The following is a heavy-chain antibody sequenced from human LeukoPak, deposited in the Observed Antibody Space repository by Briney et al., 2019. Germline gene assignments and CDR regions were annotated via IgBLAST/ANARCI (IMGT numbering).Heavy chain of an antibody. CDR1: GFTFSSYA. J-gene: IGHJ4*02. CDR2: ISGSSGST. CDR3: AKDKTYSGSYDY. V-gene: IGHV3-23*01. D-gene: IGHD1-26*01. Sequence: GSLRLSCAASGFTFSSYAMSWVRQAPGKGLEWVSAISGSSGSTYYADSVKGRFTISRDNSKNTLYLQMNSLRAEDTAVYYCAKDKTYSGSYDYWGQGTLVTVSS.